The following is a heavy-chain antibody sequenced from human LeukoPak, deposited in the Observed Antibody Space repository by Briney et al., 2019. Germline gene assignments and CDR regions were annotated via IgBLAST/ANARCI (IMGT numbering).Heavy chain of an antibody. CDR1: GYTFTSYG. J-gene: IGHJ6*02. V-gene: IGHV1-18*01. CDR3: ARGVNIVGATDYYYYGMDV. Sequence: ASVKVSCKASGYTFTSYGISWVRQAPGQGLEWIGWISAYNGNTNCAQKLQGRVTMTTDTSTSTAYMELRSLRSDDTAVYYCARGVNIVGATDYYYYGMDVWGQGTTVTVSS. CDR2: ISAYNGNT. D-gene: IGHD1-26*01.